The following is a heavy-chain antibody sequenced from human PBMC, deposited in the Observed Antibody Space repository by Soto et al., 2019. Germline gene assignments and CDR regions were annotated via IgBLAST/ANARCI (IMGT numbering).Heavy chain of an antibody. Sequence: LRLSCAASGFTFSSYWMHWVRQAPGKGLVWVSRINSDGSSTSYADSVKGRFTISRDNAKNTLYLQMNSLRAEDTAVYYCAISQDRGGRTTFIYWGQGTQVTVSS. J-gene: IGHJ4*02. D-gene: IGHD3-16*01. CDR1: GFTFSSYW. CDR3: AISQDRGGRTTFIY. V-gene: IGHV3-74*01. CDR2: INSDGSST.